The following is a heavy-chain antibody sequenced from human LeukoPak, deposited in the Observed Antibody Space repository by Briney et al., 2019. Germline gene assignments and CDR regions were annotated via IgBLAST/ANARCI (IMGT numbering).Heavy chain of an antibody. V-gene: IGHV3-23*01. Sequence: GGSLRLSCEASGFTFGNYAMNWVRQAPGKGLEWVSTISGTGSSTYYADSVKGRFTISRDNSKNTLYLQMNSLRAEDTAVYYCAKGGSHFDYWGQRTLVTVSS. D-gene: IGHD1-26*01. CDR3: AKGGSHFDY. CDR1: GFTFGNYA. J-gene: IGHJ4*02. CDR2: ISGTGSST.